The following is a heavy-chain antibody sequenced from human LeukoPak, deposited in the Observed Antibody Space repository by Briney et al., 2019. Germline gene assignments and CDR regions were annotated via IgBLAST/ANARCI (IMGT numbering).Heavy chain of an antibody. J-gene: IGHJ4*02. CDR1: GFTVSSNY. CDR2: IYSGGNT. Sequence: GGSLRLSCAASGFTVSSNYMSWVRQAPGKGLQWVSVIYSGGNTYYADSVKGRFTISRDNTKNTLYLQMNSLRAEDTAVYYCAKGDTMVRGPFDYWGQGTLVTVSS. CDR3: AKGDTMVRGPFDY. V-gene: IGHV3-53*01. D-gene: IGHD3-10*01.